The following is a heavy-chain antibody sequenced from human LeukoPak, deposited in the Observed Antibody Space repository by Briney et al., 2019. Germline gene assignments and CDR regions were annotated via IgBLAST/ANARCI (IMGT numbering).Heavy chain of an antibody. Sequence: SETLSLTCTVSGGSISNYYWSWIRQPAGKGLEWIGRIYNSGNTNYNPSLKSRVTISIDTSKNQFSLKVISVTAADTAIYYCARESGSYLWRSWLNPWGQGTLVTVSS. CDR2: IYNSGNT. D-gene: IGHD3-16*01. CDR3: ARESGSYLWRSWLNP. CDR1: GGSISNYY. J-gene: IGHJ5*02. V-gene: IGHV4-4*07.